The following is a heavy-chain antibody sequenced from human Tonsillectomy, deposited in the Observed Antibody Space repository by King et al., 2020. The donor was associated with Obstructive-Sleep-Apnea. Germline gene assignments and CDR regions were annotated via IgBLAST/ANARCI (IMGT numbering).Heavy chain of an antibody. J-gene: IGHJ6*02. CDR2: VYPVDSHT. V-gene: IGHV5-51*01. CDR3: ARGHYYDGLDV. CDR1: GYSFSRYW. Sequence: QLVQSGAEVKKPGESLKISCQGSGYSFSRYWIAWVRQMPGKGLEWMGLVYPVDSHTKYGPSFQGQVTLSADKSISTAYLQWSGLKASDTAMYFCARGHYYDGLDVWGQGTTVTVSS.